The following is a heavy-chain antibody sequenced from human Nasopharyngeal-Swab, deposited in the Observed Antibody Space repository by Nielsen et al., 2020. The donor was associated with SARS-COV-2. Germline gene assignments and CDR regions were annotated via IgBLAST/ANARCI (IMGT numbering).Heavy chain of an antibody. D-gene: IGHD4-23*01. CDR2: IIPILGIA. J-gene: IGHJ3*02. CDR3: ARGDTWVTVVTRRAFDI. Sequence: SVKASCKASGGTFSSYAISWVRQAPGQGLEWMGRIIPILGIANYAQKFQGRVTITADKSTSTAYMELSSLRSEDTAVYYCARGDTWVTVVTRRAFDIWGQGTMVTVSS. V-gene: IGHV1-69*04. CDR1: GGTFSSYA.